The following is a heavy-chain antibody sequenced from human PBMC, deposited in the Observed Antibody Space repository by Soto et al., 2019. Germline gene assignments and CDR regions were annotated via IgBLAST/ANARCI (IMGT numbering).Heavy chain of an antibody. Sequence: QVQLVESGGGMVQPGRSLRLSCAASGFTFSSYAMHWVRQAPGKGLEWVAVISYDGSNKYYADSVKGRFTISRDNSKNTLYLQMNSLRAEDTAVYYCARGSSGWFKYYFDYWGQGTLVTVSS. D-gene: IGHD6-19*01. V-gene: IGHV3-30-3*01. CDR3: ARGSSGWFKYYFDY. CDR2: ISYDGSNK. J-gene: IGHJ4*02. CDR1: GFTFSSYA.